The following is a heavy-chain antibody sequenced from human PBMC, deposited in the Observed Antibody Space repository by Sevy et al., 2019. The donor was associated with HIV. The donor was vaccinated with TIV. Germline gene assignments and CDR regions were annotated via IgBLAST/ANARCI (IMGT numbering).Heavy chain of an antibody. Sequence: SGPTLVKPTQTLTLTCTFSGFSLSTSGEGVGWIRQPPGKALEWLALIYWNDDQRYSPSLKSRLTITNDTSRNQVVLTLTNMDPVDTATYYCLHRGVVHYYDSDGYYSLAEYFQYWGQGTLVTVSS. D-gene: IGHD3-22*01. J-gene: IGHJ1*01. CDR2: IYWNDDQ. CDR3: LHRGVVHYYDSDGYYSLAEYFQY. CDR1: GFSLSTSGEG. V-gene: IGHV2-5*01.